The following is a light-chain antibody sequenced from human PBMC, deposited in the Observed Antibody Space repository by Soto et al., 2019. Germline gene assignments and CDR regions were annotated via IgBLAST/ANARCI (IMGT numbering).Light chain of an antibody. CDR2: LNSDGSH. J-gene: IGLJ2*01. V-gene: IGLV4-69*01. Sequence: QPVLTQSPSASASLGASVKLTCTLSSGHSSYAIAWHQQQPEKGPRYLMKLNSDGSHSTGDGIPDRFSGSSSGAERYLTISSLQPEDEADYYCQTWGTGIQVFGGGAKVTVL. CDR1: SGHSSYA. CDR3: QTWGTGIQV.